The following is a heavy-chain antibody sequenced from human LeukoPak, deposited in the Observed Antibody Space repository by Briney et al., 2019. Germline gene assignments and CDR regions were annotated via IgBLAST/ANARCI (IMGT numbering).Heavy chain of an antibody. CDR1: GGSISNYY. V-gene: IGHV4-59*01. CDR3: ARFSGVPVAGTSYYYYYMAV. Sequence: SETLSLTCTVSGGSISNYYWGWIRQPPGKGLEWIGYIHYSGSTNYNPSLKSRVTISVDTSNNQFSLEVRSVTAADTAVYYCARFSGVPVAGTSYYYYYMAVWGKGTTVTVS. J-gene: IGHJ6*03. D-gene: IGHD6-19*01. CDR2: IHYSGST.